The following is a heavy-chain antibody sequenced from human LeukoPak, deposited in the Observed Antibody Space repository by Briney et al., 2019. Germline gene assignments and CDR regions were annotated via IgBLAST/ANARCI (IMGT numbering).Heavy chain of an antibody. J-gene: IGHJ5*02. V-gene: IGHV4-39*01. CDR3: ARVRGTTQGGWFDP. CDR2: SYYSGRT. CDR1: GGSISSYY. D-gene: IGHD3-10*01. Sequence: PSETLSLTCTVSGGSISSYYWGWIRQPPGKGLEWIGSSYYSGRTYYNPSLKSRVTMSVDTSKNQFSLKLSSVTAADTAVYYCARVRGTTQGGWFDPWGQGTLVTVSS.